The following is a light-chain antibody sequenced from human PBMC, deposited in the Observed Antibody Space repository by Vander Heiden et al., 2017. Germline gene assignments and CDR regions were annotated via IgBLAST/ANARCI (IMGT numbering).Light chain of an antibody. CDR1: QSISSY. CDR3: QQSYSTPPT. J-gene: IGKJ5*01. Sequence: DIQMTQSPSPLSASVGDRVTITCRASQSISSYLNWYQQKPGKAPKLLIYAASSLQSGVPSRFSGSGSGTEFTLTISSLQPEDFATYYCQQSYSTPPTFGQGTRLEIK. V-gene: IGKV1-39*01. CDR2: AAS.